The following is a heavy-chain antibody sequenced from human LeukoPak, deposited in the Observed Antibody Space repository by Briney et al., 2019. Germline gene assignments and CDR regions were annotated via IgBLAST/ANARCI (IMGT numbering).Heavy chain of an antibody. CDR1: GFTFSSYA. V-gene: IGHV3-30*04. J-gene: IGHJ3*02. CDR2: ISYDGSNK. CDR3: ARDLKGDVDAFDI. Sequence: GGSLRLSCAASGFTFSSYAMHWVRQAPGKGLEWVAVISYDGSNKYYADSVKGRFPISRDNSKNTLYLQMNSLRAEDTAVYYWARDLKGDVDAFDIWGQGTMVTVSS.